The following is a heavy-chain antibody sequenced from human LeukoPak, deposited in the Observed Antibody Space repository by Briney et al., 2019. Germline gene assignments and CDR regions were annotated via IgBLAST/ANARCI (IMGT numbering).Heavy chain of an antibody. J-gene: IGHJ6*03. V-gene: IGHV4-4*07. CDR3: ARGMSSSSPYYYYYMDV. CDR2: IYTSGST. CDR1: GGSISSYY. Sequence: SETLSLTCTVSGGSISSYYWSWIRQPAGKGLEWIGRIYTSGSTNYNPSLKSRVTMSVDTSKNQFSLKLSSVTAADTAVYYCARGMSSSSPYYYYYMDVWGKGTTVTVSS. D-gene: IGHD6-13*01.